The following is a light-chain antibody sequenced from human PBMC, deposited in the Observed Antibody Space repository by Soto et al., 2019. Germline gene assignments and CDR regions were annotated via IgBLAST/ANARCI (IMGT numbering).Light chain of an antibody. CDR3: KQRSNWPRGT. CDR1: QSVSSY. V-gene: IGKV3-11*01. Sequence: EIVLTQSPATLSLSPGERATLSCRASQSVSSYLAWYQQKPGQAPRLLIYDASNVATGIPARFSGSGSGTALNLTISTPEPEDFAVYYCKQRSNWPRGTLGQGTKVEIK. CDR2: DAS. J-gene: IGKJ1*01.